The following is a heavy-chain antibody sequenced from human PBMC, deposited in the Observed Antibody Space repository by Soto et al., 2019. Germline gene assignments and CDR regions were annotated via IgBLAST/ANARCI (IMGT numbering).Heavy chain of an antibody. CDR1: GFTFRSYG. Sequence: QVALVESGGGVVQPGRSLRLSCAASGFTFRSYGMHWVRQAPGKGLEWVAVTSFDGSKKYYADSVKGRFTISRDNSNNTLYLEMKRLRPEDMAVYYFANGVHSRSWFDYWGQGTLVTVSS. CDR3: ANGVHSRSWFDY. J-gene: IGHJ4*02. V-gene: IGHV3-30*18. D-gene: IGHD6-13*01. CDR2: TSFDGSKK.